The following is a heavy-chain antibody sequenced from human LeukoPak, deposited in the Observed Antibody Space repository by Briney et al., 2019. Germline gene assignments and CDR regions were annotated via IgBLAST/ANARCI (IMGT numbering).Heavy chain of an antibody. CDR3: ARDLRGYYDSSGYPNWFDP. J-gene: IGHJ5*02. CDR1: GFTFSSYA. V-gene: IGHV3-23*01. D-gene: IGHD3-22*01. CDR2: ISGSGSNT. Sequence: PGGSLRLSCAASGFTFSSYAMNWVRQAPGKGLEWVSAISGSGSNTYYADSVKGRFTISRDNSKNSLYLRMNSLRAEDTAVYYCARDLRGYYDSSGYPNWFDPWGQGTLVTVSS.